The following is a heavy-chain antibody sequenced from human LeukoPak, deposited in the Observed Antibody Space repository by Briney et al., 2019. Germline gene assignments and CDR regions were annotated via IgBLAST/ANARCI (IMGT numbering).Heavy chain of an antibody. Sequence: SETLSLTCTVSGGSISSYYWSWIRQPAGKGLEWIGRVYSSGSTNYNPSLKSRVTMSVDTSKNQFSLKLNSVTAADTAVYYCARQTGSGLFILPGGQGTLVTVSS. V-gene: IGHV4-4*07. CDR2: VYSSGST. J-gene: IGHJ4*02. CDR3: ARQTGSGLFILP. D-gene: IGHD3/OR15-3a*01. CDR1: GGSISSYY.